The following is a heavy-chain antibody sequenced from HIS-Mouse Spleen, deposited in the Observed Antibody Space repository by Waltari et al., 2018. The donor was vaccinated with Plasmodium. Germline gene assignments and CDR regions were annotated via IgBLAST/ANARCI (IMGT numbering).Heavy chain of an antibody. J-gene: IGHJ4*02. CDR2: LYYRGST. D-gene: IGHD1-26*01. CDR1: GGSIRSCCYY. CDR3: ARRGGSYYYFDY. Sequence: QLQLQESGPGLVKPSETLSLTCTVSGGSIRSCCYYWGWSRQPPGKGLEWIGSLYYRGSTYYNPSLKSRVTISVDTSKNQFSLKLSSVTAADTAVYYCARRGGSYYYFDYWGQGTLVTVSS. V-gene: IGHV4-39*01.